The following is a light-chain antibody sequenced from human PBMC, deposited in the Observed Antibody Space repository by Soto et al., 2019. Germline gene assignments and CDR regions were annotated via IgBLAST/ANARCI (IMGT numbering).Light chain of an antibody. V-gene: IGKV3-15*01. CDR2: GAS. Sequence: EIVMTQSPATLSVSPGERATLSCRASQSVSSNLAWYQQKPGQAPRLLIYGASTRATGIPARFSGSGSGTEFTLTISSLQSEAFAVYYCQQYNNWPPYPFGQGNKLEIK. CDR3: QQYNNWPPYP. J-gene: IGKJ2*01. CDR1: QSVSSN.